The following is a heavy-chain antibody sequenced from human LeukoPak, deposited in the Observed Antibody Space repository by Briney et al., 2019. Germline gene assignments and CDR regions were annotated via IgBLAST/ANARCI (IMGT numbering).Heavy chain of an antibody. D-gene: IGHD3-10*01. Sequence: ASVKVSCKASGYTFTSYYMHWVRQAPGQGLEWMGIINPSGGSTSYAQKFQGRVTMTRDMSTSTVYMELSSLRSEDTAVYYCASTYGSGSQYYYYYYMDVWGKGTTVTVSS. J-gene: IGHJ6*03. V-gene: IGHV1-46*01. CDR1: GYTFTSYY. CDR3: ASTYGSGSQYYYYYYMDV. CDR2: INPSGGST.